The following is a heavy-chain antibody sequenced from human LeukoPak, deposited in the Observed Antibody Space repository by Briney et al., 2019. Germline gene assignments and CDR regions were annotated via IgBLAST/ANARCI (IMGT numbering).Heavy chain of an antibody. CDR3: ARDLLDSGSYLGAFDI. J-gene: IGHJ3*02. CDR1: GFTFRSYV. V-gene: IGHV3-48*03. CDR2: ISSGGSTT. D-gene: IGHD1-26*01. Sequence: GGSLRLSCAASGFTFRSYVMNCVRQAPGKGLEWVSYISSGGSTTYFADSVKGRFTISRDNAKNSLYLQMNSLSAEDTAVYYCARDLLDSGSYLGAFDIWGQGTVVTVSS.